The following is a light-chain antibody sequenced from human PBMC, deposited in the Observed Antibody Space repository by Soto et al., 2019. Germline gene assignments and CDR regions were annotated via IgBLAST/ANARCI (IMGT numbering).Light chain of an antibody. J-gene: IGKJ4*01. Sequence: EIVMTQSPGTLSVSPGEGATLSCRASQSVSSNLDWYQLKPGQAPRLVIYGASTRATGIPARFSGSGSGTAFTLTISSLQSEDFAVYYCQQYNNWPPLTFGGGTKVEIK. CDR3: QQYNNWPPLT. V-gene: IGKV3-15*01. CDR1: QSVSSN. CDR2: GAS.